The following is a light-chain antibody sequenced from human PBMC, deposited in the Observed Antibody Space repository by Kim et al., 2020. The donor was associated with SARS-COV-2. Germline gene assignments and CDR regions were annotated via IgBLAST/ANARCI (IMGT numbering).Light chain of an antibody. V-gene: IGKV3-20*01. CDR3: QQYDVSPYT. CDR2: GAS. Sequence: ILLTQSPGTLSLSPGERVTLSCRASQTITSSYLAWYQHKPGQAPRLLIYGASNRATGVPDRFSGGGSGTDFTLTIRRLDPEDFALYYCQQYDVSPYTFGQGTQLEI. J-gene: IGKJ2*01. CDR1: QTITSSY.